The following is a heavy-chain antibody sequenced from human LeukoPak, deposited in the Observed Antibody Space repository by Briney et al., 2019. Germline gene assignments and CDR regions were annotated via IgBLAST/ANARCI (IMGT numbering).Heavy chain of an antibody. CDR1: GFTVSSNY. J-gene: IGHJ4*02. CDR3: AKDGLWFGESQYYFDY. CDR2: ISGSGAGT. V-gene: IGHV3-23*01. Sequence: PGGSLRLSCAASGFTVSSNYISWVRQAPGRGLEWVSTISGSGAGTYYADSVKGRFTISRDNSNNTLYLHLHSLKSEDTAIYYCAKDGLWFGESQYYFDYWGQGTLATVSS. D-gene: IGHD3-10*01.